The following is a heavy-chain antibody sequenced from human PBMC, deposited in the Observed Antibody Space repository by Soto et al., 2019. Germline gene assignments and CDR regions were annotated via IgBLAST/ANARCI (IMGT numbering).Heavy chain of an antibody. CDR1: GYSFTSYW. Sequence: PGESLKISCKGSGYSFTSYWIGWVRQMPGKGLEWMGIIYPGDSDTRYSPSFQGQVTISADKSISTAYLQWSSLKASDTAMYYCALGGPSLLHPYSFDYWGPGPLVTVSS. CDR3: ALGGPSLLHPYSFDY. CDR2: IYPGDSDT. V-gene: IGHV5-51*01. J-gene: IGHJ4*02. D-gene: IGHD2-2*01.